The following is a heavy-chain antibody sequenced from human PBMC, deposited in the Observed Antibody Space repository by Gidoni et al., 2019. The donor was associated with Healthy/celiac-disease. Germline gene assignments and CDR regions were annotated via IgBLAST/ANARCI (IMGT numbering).Heavy chain of an antibody. CDR1: GFTVSSNY. Sequence: EVQLVESGGGLVQPGGSLRLSCAASGFTVSSNYMRWVRQAPGKGLEWVSVIYSGGSTYYADSVKGRFTISRDNSKNTLYLQMNSLRAEDTAVYYCARDRRKTVAGTYYYYYGMDVWGQGTTVTVSS. CDR2: IYSGGST. CDR3: ARDRRKTVAGTYYYYYGMDV. V-gene: IGHV3-66*02. D-gene: IGHD6-19*01. J-gene: IGHJ6*02.